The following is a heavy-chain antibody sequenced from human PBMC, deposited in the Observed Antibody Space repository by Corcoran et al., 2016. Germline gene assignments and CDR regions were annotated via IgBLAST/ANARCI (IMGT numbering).Heavy chain of an antibody. CDR2: IKQDGSEK. Sequence: EVQLVESGGGLVQPGGSLRLSCAASGFTFSRSWMRWVRQAPGKGLEWVANIKQDGSEKYYVDSVKGRFTISRDNAKNSLYLQMNSLRAEDTAVYYCSITHYGDFFDYWGQGTLVTVSS. CDR3: SITHYGDFFDY. V-gene: IGHV3-7*03. D-gene: IGHD4-17*01. J-gene: IGHJ4*02. CDR1: GFTFSRSW.